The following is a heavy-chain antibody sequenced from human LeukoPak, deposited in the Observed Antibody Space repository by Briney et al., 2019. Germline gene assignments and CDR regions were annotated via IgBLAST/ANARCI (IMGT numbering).Heavy chain of an antibody. J-gene: IGHJ5*02. CDR3: ARDGGPNNYWFDL. V-gene: IGHV4-34*01. D-gene: IGHD1-20*01. Sequence: PSETLSLTCTVYGGSFSDYYWMWIRQSPGRGLEWIGESSHSGITNYSPSLKSRVTVSVDTSKNQFSLKLTSVTAADTAVYYCARDGGPNNYWFDLWGQGTLVTVSS. CDR1: GGSFSDYY. CDR2: SSHSGIT.